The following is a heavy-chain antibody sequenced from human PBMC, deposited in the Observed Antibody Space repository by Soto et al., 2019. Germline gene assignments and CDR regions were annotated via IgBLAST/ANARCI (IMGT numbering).Heavy chain of an antibody. CDR1: GFTFSDHY. Sequence: GGSLRLSCAASGFTFSDHYMDWVRQAPGKGLEWVGRTRNKANSYTTEYAASVKGRFTISRDDSKSSLYLQMNSLKTEDTAVYYCARELMTTVTYFDYSGKGALVTVSS. J-gene: IGHJ4*02. D-gene: IGHD4-17*01. V-gene: IGHV3-72*01. CDR2: TRNKANSYTT. CDR3: ARELMTTVTYFDY.